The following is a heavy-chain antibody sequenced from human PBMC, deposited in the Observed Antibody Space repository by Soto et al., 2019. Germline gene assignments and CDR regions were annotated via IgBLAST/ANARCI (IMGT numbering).Heavy chain of an antibody. CDR1: GFTFADYA. Sequence: GGSLRLACTASGFTFADYAVTWFRQAPGKGLEWIGFIRTKAYDGTTEYRASVKGRFTISRDDSKSIAYLQVNSLKTEDTAVYYCTRSGRVVLDYWSQGTLVTVSS. J-gene: IGHJ4*02. V-gene: IGHV3-49*03. D-gene: IGHD3-10*01. CDR2: IRTKAYDGTT. CDR3: TRSGRVVLDY.